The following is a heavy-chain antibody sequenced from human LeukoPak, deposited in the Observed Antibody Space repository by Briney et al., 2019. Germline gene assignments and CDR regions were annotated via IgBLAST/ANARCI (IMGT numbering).Heavy chain of an antibody. Sequence: NPSETLSLTCTVSGGSISSSSYYWGWIRQPPGKGLEWIGSIYYSGSTYYNPSLKSRVTISVDTSKNQFSLKLSSVTAADTAVYYCARGPGYYDILTGFPFDPWGQGTLVTVSS. CDR3: ARGPGYYDILTGFPFDP. J-gene: IGHJ5*02. CDR1: GGSISSSSYY. CDR2: IYYSGST. D-gene: IGHD3-9*01. V-gene: IGHV4-39*01.